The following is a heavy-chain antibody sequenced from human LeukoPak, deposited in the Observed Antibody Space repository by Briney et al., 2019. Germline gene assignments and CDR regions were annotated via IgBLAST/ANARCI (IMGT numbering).Heavy chain of an antibody. J-gene: IGHJ5*02. Sequence: SETLSLTCTVSGGSISSYYWSWIWQPAGKGLEWIGRIYTSGSTNYNPSLKSRVTMSVDTSKNQFSLKLSSVTAADTAVYYCARDRGQQWSDWFDPWGQGTLVTVSS. V-gene: IGHV4-4*07. CDR3: ARDRGQQWSDWFDP. CDR1: GGSISSYY. CDR2: IYTSGST. D-gene: IGHD6-19*01.